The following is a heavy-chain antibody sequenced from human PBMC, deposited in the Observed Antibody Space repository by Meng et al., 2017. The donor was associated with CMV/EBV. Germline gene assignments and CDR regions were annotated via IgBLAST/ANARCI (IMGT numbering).Heavy chain of an antibody. V-gene: IGHV3-48*03. D-gene: IGHD6-13*01. Sequence: GGSLRLSCAASGFTFSSYEMNWVRQNPGKGLEWVSYISSSGSTIYYADSVKGRFTISRDNAKNSLYLQMNSLRGEDTAVYYCARVGYSSSSYWGQGTLVTVSS. CDR3: ARVGYSSSSY. CDR2: ISSSGSTI. CDR1: GFTFSSYE. J-gene: IGHJ4*02.